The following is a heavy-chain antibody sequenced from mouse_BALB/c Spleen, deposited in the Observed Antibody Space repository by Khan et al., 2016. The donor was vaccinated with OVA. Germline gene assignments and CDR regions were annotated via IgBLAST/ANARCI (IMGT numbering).Heavy chain of an antibody. J-gene: IGHJ3*01. V-gene: IGHV2-6-7*01. Sequence: VELVESGPGLVVPSQNLSITCTVSGFSLTDYGVNWIRQPPGKGLEWLGMIWGDGSTDYNSALKSRLSISKDNSKSQVFLKMNSLQTDDTARYYCARELRLGGFAYWGQGTLVTVSA. CDR1: GFSLTDYG. D-gene: IGHD1-2*01. CDR2: IWGDGST. CDR3: ARELRLGGFAY.